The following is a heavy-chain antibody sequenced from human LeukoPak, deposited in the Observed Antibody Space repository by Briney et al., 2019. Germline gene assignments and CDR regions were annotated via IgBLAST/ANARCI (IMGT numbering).Heavy chain of an antibody. CDR1: GYTFTGPY. J-gene: IGHJ4*02. D-gene: IGHD3-22*01. V-gene: IGHV1-2*02. CDR2: INPNSGAT. Sequence: ASVKVSCKASGYTFTGPYIHWMRQAPGQGLEWMGWINPNSGATKYAQKFQGRVTVTRDTSTSTAYMELSSLRSEDTAVYYCATTGSSGYYEGYWGQGTLVTVSS. CDR3: ATTGSSGYYEGY.